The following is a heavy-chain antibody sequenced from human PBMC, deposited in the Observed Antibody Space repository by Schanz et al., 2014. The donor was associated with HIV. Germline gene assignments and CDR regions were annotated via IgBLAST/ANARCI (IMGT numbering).Heavy chain of an antibody. CDR1: GGSISSGDYY. Sequence: QVQLQESGPGLVKPSQTLSLTCTVSGGSISSGDYYWSRIRQPPGKGLEWIGYIYYSGSTYYNPSLKSRLIMSVDTSQNQFSLRLNSVTAADTAVYYCARTPYYFDYWGQGTLVTVSS. V-gene: IGHV4-30-4*01. CDR3: ARTPYYFDY. CDR2: IYYSGST. J-gene: IGHJ4*02.